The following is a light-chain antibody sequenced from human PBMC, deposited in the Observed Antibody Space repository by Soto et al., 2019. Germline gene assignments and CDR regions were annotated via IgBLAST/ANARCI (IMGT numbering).Light chain of an antibody. CDR1: QSVSSY. CDR2: DAS. V-gene: IGKV3-11*01. Sequence: DIVLTQSPATLSLSPGQTATLSCRASQSVSSYLAWYQQKAGQAPRLLIYDASNRATGIPARFSGSGSGTDFTLTISSLEPEDFAVYYCQQRSNWPLTFGGGTKVDIK. J-gene: IGKJ4*01. CDR3: QQRSNWPLT.